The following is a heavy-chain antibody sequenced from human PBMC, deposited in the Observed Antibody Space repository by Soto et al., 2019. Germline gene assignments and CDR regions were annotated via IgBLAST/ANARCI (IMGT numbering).Heavy chain of an antibody. Sequence: SVPTLVNPTQTLTLTCTFSGFSLSSKGMRVSWIRQPPGKALEWLARIDWDDDKFYSPSLRTGLAISKGTSKNQVVLTMTNVDPMDTATYYCARSPGGFTVATYFFDYWGQGTLVTVSS. V-gene: IGHV2-70*04. D-gene: IGHD3-16*01. J-gene: IGHJ4*02. CDR2: IDWDDDK. CDR1: GFSLSSKGMR. CDR3: ARSPGGFTVATYFFDY.